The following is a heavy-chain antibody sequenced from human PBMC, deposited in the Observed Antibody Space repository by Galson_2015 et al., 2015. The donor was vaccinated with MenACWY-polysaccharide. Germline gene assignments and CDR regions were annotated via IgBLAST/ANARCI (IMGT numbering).Heavy chain of an antibody. CDR3: ARDDPPSMDGSGGGWFDP. CDR2: IIPILGIA. CDR1: GGTFSSYP. D-gene: IGHD3-10*01. Sequence: SVKVSCKASGGTFSSYPISWVRQAPGQGLEWMGRIIPILGIANYAQKFQGRVTITADKSTSTAYMELSSLRSEDTAVYYCARDDPPSMDGSGGGWFDPWGQGTLVTVSS. J-gene: IGHJ5*02. V-gene: IGHV1-69*04.